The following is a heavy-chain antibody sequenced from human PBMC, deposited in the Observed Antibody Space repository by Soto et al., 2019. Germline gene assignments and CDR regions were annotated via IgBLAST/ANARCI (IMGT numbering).Heavy chain of an antibody. Sequence: AVKVSCKASGGTFSSYAISWVRQAPGQGLEWMGGIIPIFGTANYAQKFQGRVTITADESTSTAYMELSSLRSEDTAVYYCARSTXYYYDSSGYYFPRSLGYWGKGTLVTVSS. CDR3: ARSTXYYYDSSGYYFPRSLGY. D-gene: IGHD3-22*01. CDR2: IIPIFGTA. V-gene: IGHV1-69*01. CDR1: GGTFSSYA. J-gene: IGHJ4*02.